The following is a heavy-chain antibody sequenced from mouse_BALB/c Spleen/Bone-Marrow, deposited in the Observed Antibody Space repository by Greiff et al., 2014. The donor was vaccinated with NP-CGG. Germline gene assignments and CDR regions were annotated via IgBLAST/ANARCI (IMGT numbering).Heavy chain of an antibody. Sequence: SGSELRSPGSSVKLSCKDFDSEVFPIAHMSWVRQKPGHGFEWIGDILPSIGRTIYGEEFEDKATLDADTVSNTAYLELNSLTSEDSAIYYCARQDGSYWYSDVWGAGTTVTVSS. CDR2: ILPSIGRT. V-gene: IGHV15-2*02. J-gene: IGHJ1*01. CDR3: ARQDGSYWYSDV. CDR1: DSEVFPIAH. D-gene: IGHD1-1*02.